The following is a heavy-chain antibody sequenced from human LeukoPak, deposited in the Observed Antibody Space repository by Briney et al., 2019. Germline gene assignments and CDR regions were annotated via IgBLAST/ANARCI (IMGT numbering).Heavy chain of an antibody. V-gene: IGHV1-46*01. D-gene: IGHD4-23*01. CDR3: ARVTGYGGNSDAFDI. J-gene: IGHJ3*02. CDR1: GYTFTSYY. CDR2: INPSGGST. Sequence: ASVKVSCKASGYTFTSYYMHWVRQAPGQGLEWMGIINPSGGSTSYAQKFQGRVTMTRDMSTSTVYTELSSLRSEDTAVYYCARVTGYGGNSDAFDIWGQGTMVTVSS.